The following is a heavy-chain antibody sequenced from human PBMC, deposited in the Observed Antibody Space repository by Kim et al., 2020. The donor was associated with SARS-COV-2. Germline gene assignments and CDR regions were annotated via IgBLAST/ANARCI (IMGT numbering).Heavy chain of an antibody. CDR2: ISYDGSNK. V-gene: IGHV3-30*18. CDR3: AKDLYGSGSGLDV. J-gene: IGHJ6*02. CDR1: GFTFSSYG. D-gene: IGHD3-10*01. Sequence: GGSLRLSCAASGFTFSSYGIHWVRQAPGKGLEWVAVISYDGSNKYYADSVKGRFTISRDNSKNTLYLQMNSLRAEDTAVYYCAKDLYGSGSGLDVWGQGTTVTVS.